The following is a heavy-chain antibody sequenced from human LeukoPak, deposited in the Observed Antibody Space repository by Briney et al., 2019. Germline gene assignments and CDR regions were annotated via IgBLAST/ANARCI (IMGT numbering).Heavy chain of an antibody. Sequence: GASVKVSCKASGYTFTGYYMHWVRQAPGQGLEWMGWINPNSGGTNYAQKFQGRATMTRDTSISTAYMELSRLRSDDTAVYYCAREHCSSTSCQATYETYYYYYMDVWGKGTTVTISS. CDR3: AREHCSSTSCQATYETYYYYYMDV. D-gene: IGHD2-2*01. J-gene: IGHJ6*03. CDR2: INPNSGGT. CDR1: GYTFTGYY. V-gene: IGHV1-2*02.